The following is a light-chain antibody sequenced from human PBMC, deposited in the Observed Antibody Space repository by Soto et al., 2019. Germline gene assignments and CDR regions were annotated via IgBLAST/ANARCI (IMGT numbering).Light chain of an antibody. Sequence: QSALTQPASVSGSPGQSITISCTGTSSDVGAYSYVSWYQQHPGKAPKLMIYEVSNRPSGVSNRFSGSTSGNTASLTISGLQAEDEADYYCSSYTSSSTLLVFGTGTKLTVL. CDR1: SSDVGAYSY. J-gene: IGLJ1*01. V-gene: IGLV2-14*01. CDR3: SSYTSSSTLLV. CDR2: EVS.